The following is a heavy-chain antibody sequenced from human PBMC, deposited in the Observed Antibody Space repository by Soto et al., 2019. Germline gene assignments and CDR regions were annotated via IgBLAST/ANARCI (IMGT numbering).Heavy chain of an antibody. CDR1: GFTFSSYA. D-gene: IGHD2-15*01. V-gene: IGHV3-30-3*01. Sequence: QVQLVESGGGVVQPGRSLRLSCAASGFTFSSYAMHWVRQAPGKGLEWVAVISYDGSNKYYADSVKGRFTIARDNSKNTMYLQMSSLRAEDTAVYYCAREEVAATPTFDYWCQGTLVTVSS. CDR2: ISYDGSNK. CDR3: AREEVAATPTFDY. J-gene: IGHJ4*02.